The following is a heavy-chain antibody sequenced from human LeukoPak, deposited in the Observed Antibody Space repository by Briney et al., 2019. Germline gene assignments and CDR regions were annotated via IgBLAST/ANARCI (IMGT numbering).Heavy chain of an antibody. Sequence: PSETLSLTCTVSGGSISSGGYYWSWIRQPPGKGLEWIGYIYYSGSTNYNPSLKSRVTISVDTSKNQFSLKLSSVTAADTAVYYCARVGQWLPDYWGQGTLVAVSS. V-gene: IGHV4-61*08. D-gene: IGHD6-19*01. CDR1: GGSISSGGYY. J-gene: IGHJ4*02. CDR3: ARVGQWLPDY. CDR2: IYYSGST.